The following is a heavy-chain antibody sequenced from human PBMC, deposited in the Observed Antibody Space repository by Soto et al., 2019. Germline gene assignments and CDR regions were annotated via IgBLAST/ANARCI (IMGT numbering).Heavy chain of an antibody. V-gene: IGHV3-23*01. J-gene: IGHJ4*02. CDR1: GFTFSNFA. CDR2: ISGSGDNK. CDR3: ARPVTVGYTTTFDY. Sequence: GGSLILSCAASGFTFSNFAMSWVRQAPGKGLEWVSGISGSGDNKDHADSVKGRFTSSRDNSNNTLYLQMNSLRAEDTAVYYCARPVTVGYTTTFDYWGQGTLVTVSS. D-gene: IGHD1-26*01.